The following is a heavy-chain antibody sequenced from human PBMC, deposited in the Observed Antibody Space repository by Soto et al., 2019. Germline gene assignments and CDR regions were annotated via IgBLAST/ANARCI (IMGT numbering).Heavy chain of an antibody. D-gene: IGHD2-21*02. J-gene: IGHJ6*02. V-gene: IGHV3-21*01. CDR2: ISSSSSYI. CDR1: GFTFSSYS. Sequence: EVQLVESGGGLVKPGGSLRLSCAASGFTFSSYSMNWVRQAPGKGLEWVSSISSSSSYIYYADSVKGRFTISRDNAKNSLYLQMNSLRAEYTAVYYCARAYCGGDCYNYYYYYGMDVWGQGTTVTVSS. CDR3: ARAYCGGDCYNYYYYYGMDV.